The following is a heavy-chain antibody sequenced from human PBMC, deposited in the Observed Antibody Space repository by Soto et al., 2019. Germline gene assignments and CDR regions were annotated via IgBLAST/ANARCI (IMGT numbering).Heavy chain of an antibody. D-gene: IGHD2-15*01. Sequence: GESLKISCAASGFTVSSNYMSWVRQAPGKGLEWVSVIYSGGSTYYADSVKGRFTISRHNSKNTLYLQMNSLRAEDTAVYSCGREQFSSGGSLTAYAFDIWGQGTMVTVSS. J-gene: IGHJ3*02. CDR3: GREQFSSGGSLTAYAFDI. CDR1: GFTVSSNY. V-gene: IGHV3-53*04. CDR2: IYSGGST.